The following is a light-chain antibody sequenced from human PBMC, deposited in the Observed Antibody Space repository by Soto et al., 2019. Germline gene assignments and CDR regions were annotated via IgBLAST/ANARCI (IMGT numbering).Light chain of an antibody. Sequence: IVMTQSPDTLSLSPGESATLSCRASQSVRDNVAWYQQKPGQAPRLLIHGTSKRATGIPARFTGSVSVTQFTLPISSLESEDFEIYFCQQYANPPQRFGQGTKLQMK. CDR2: GTS. CDR1: QSVRDN. CDR3: QQYANPPQR. J-gene: IGKJ2*03. V-gene: IGKV3-15*01.